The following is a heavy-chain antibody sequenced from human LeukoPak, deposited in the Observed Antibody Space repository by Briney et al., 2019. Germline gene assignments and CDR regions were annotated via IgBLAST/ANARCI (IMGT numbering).Heavy chain of an antibody. CDR2: INHSGST. J-gene: IGHJ4*02. V-gene: IGHV4-34*01. CDR1: GGSFSGYY. CDR3: ARSNYGGRVPDY. Sequence: SETLSLTCAVYGGSFSGYYWSWIRQPPGKGLEWIGEINHSGSTNYNPSLKSRVTISVDTSKNQFSLKLSSVTAADTAVYYCARSNYGGRVPDYWGQGTLVTVSS. D-gene: IGHD4-23*01.